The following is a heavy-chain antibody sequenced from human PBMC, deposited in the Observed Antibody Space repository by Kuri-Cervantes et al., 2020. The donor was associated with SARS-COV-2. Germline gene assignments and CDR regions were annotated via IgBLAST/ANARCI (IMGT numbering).Heavy chain of an antibody. CDR2: ISSSSSYI. V-gene: IGHV3-21*04. D-gene: IGHD3-10*01. Sequence: GGSLRLSCAASGFTFSTYTMNWVRQAPGKGLEWVSSISSSSSYIYYADSMKGRFTISRDNAKNSLYLQMNSLRAEDTAVYYCARSIPLTEFAGRHHSYYYGMDIWGQGTTVTVSS. CDR3: ARSIPLTEFAGRHHSYYYGMDI. CDR1: GFTFSTYT. J-gene: IGHJ6*02.